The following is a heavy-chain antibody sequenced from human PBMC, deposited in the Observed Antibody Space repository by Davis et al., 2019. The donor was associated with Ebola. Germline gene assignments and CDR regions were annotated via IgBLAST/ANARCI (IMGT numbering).Heavy chain of an antibody. CDR1: EFTFSSYG. V-gene: IGHV3-23*01. CDR3: VQGTTSCHV. CDR2: ISMSGGST. Sequence: PGGSLRLSCAASEFTFSSYGMTWVRQAPGKVLECVAAISMSGGSTDYADSVKGRFTISRDNSKNMLYLQMNSLRVEDTALYYCVQGTTSCHVWGQGTLVTVSS. J-gene: IGHJ4*02. D-gene: IGHD2-2*01.